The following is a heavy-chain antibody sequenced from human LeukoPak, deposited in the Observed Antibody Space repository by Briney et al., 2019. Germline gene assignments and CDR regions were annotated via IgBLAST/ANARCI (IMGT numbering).Heavy chain of an antibody. CDR3: ARLIYCSSTSCYNYYYYYMDV. Sequence: KDGESLKISCKGSGYSFTSYWIGWVRQMPGKGLEWMGLIYPGDSDTRYSPSFQGQVTISADKSISTAYLQWSSLKASDTAMYYCARLIYCSSTSCYNYYYYYMDVWGKGTTVTVSS. J-gene: IGHJ6*03. D-gene: IGHD2-2*02. CDR1: GYSFTSYW. CDR2: IYPGDSDT. V-gene: IGHV5-51*01.